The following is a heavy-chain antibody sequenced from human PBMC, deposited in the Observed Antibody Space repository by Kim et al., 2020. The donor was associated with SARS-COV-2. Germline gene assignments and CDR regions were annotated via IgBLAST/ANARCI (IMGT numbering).Heavy chain of an antibody. J-gene: IGHJ6*01. V-gene: IGHV3-48*01. D-gene: IGHD3-10*01. Sequence: GGSLRLSCAASGFTFSSYSMNWVRQPPGKGLEWVSYITSSSDSTYYAESVKGRFTTSRDNATNSLYLQMNSVRAEDTAGDYCARDKGSRCFGELSGGMDV. CDR3: ARDKGSRCFGELSGGMDV. CDR1: GFTFSSYS. CDR2: ITSSSDST.